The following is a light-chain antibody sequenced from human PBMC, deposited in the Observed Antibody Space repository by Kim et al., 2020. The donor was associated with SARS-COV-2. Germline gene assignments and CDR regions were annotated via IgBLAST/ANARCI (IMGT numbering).Light chain of an antibody. V-gene: IGLV3-21*01. J-gene: IGLJ3*02. CDR1: NMGGKS. CDR2: SDN. Sequence: APGMTARSPGGGSNMGGKSVHWYQQQPGQAPVLVIYSDNNRPSGIPERFSVSNSGNTATLTISRVEAGDEADYYCQLWDTGSEHWVFGGGTKLTVL. CDR3: QLWDTGSEHWV.